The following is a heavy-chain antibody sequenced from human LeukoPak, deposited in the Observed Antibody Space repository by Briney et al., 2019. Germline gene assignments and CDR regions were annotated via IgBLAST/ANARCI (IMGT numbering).Heavy chain of an antibody. Sequence: GGSLRLSCAASGFTFSSYAMSWVRQAPGKGLEWVSAISGSGGSTYYADSVKGRFTISRDNSKNTLYLQMNGLRAEDTAVYYCAEDPRERGHLEYYFDYWGQGTLVTVSS. CDR1: GFTFSSYA. D-gene: IGHD1-26*01. CDR3: AEDPRERGHLEYYFDY. CDR2: ISGSGGST. J-gene: IGHJ4*02. V-gene: IGHV3-23*01.